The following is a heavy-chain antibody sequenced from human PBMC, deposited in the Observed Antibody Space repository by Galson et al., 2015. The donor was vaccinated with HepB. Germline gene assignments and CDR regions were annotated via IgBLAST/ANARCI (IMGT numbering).Heavy chain of an antibody. Sequence: QSGAEVKKPGESLRISCKGSGYSFSNYWVNWVRQMPGKGLEWMGTIAPTDSYTKYSPSFQGHVTISADKSISTVYLQWSSLRASDTAIYYCARQRAMAGWGRSFDSRGREPWPASPQ. CDR3: ARQRAMAGWGRSFDS. D-gene: IGHD6-19*01. V-gene: IGHV5-10-1*01. J-gene: IGHJ4*02. CDR2: IAPTDSYT. CDR1: GYSFSNYW.